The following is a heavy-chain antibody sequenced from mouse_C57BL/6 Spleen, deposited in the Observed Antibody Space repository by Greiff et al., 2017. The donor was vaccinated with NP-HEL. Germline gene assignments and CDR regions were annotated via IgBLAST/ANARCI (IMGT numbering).Heavy chain of an antibody. Sequence: QVQLKQPGAELVKPGASVKMSCKASGYTFTSYWITWVKQRPGQGLEWIGDIYPGSGSTNYNEKFKSKATLTVDTSSSTAYMQLSSLTSEDSAVYYCARDCATVVATPFAYWGQGTLVTVSA. J-gene: IGHJ3*01. V-gene: IGHV1-55*01. CDR2: IYPGSGST. CDR1: GYTFTSYW. D-gene: IGHD1-1*01. CDR3: ARDCATVVATPFAY.